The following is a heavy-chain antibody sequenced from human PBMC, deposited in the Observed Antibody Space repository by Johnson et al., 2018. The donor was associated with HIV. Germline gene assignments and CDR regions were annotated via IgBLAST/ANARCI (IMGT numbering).Heavy chain of an antibody. J-gene: IGHJ3*02. CDR3: ARGPPRDIVLMVYARGAFDI. D-gene: IGHD2-8*01. Sequence: QVPLVESGGGVVQPGGSLRLSCAASGFIFSIYGMHWVRQAPGKGLEWVAFIRYDGSNKDYVDSVKGRFTISRDNSKNTLYLQMHSLRAEDTAVYYCARGPPRDIVLMVYARGAFDIWGQGTMVTVSS. CDR2: IRYDGSNK. CDR1: GFIFSIYG. V-gene: IGHV3-30*02.